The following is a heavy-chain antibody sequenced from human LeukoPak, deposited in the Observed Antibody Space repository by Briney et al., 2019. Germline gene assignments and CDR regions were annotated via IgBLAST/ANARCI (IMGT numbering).Heavy chain of an antibody. CDR2: IRYDGNDK. J-gene: IGHJ5*02. CDR1: GFTFSYYG. V-gene: IGHV3-30*02. CDR3: AKDLMRDRWFGES. Sequence: PGGSLRLSCAASGFTFSYYGMHWVRQAPGKGLEWVAFIRYDGNDKFYAKSVKGRFTISRDTSRNTLCLQMNSLRPEDTAVYYCAKDLMRDRWFGESWGQGTLVTVSS. D-gene: IGHD3-10*01.